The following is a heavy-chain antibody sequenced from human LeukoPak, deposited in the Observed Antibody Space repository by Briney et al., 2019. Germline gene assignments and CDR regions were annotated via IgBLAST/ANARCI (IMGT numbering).Heavy chain of an antibody. CDR2: INPNSGGT. J-gene: IGHJ6*02. D-gene: IGHD6-13*01. CDR3: ARVRIGQQLDKYYYYAMDV. V-gene: IGHV1-2*02. CDR1: GYTFTDYY. Sequence: ASVKVSCKASGYTFTDYYMHWVRQAPGQGLEWMGWINPNSGGTNFAQRFQGRVTMTTDTSISTAYMEVSRLRSDDTAVYYCARVRIGQQLDKYYYYAMDVWGQGTTVTVSS.